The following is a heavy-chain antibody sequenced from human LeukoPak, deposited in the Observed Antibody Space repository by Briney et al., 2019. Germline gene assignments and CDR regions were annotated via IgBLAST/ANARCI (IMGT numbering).Heavy chain of an antibody. J-gene: IGHJ4*02. CDR3: ATSTGTTCSDY. Sequence: ASVKVSCKASGNTFTGYYMHWVRQAPGQGLEWMGWINPNSGVTNYAQKFQDRATMTRDTPISTAYMELSRLRSDDTGVYYCATSTGTTCSDYWGQGTLVTVSS. CDR1: GNTFTGYY. V-gene: IGHV1-2*02. D-gene: IGHD1-1*01. CDR2: INPNSGVT.